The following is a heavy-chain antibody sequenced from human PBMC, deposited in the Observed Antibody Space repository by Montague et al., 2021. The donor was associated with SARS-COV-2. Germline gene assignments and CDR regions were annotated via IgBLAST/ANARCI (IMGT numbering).Heavy chain of an antibody. Sequence: SLRLSCAASGFTVSSNYMSWVRQAPGKGLEWVSVIYSGGSTYYADSVKGRFTISRDNSKNTLYLQMNSLRAEDTAVYYCARDAVGNFPTSFDYWGQGTLVTVSS. V-gene: IGHV3-53*01. J-gene: IGHJ4*02. CDR3: ARDAVGNFPTSFDY. CDR1: GFTVSSNY. D-gene: IGHD4-23*01. CDR2: IYSGGST.